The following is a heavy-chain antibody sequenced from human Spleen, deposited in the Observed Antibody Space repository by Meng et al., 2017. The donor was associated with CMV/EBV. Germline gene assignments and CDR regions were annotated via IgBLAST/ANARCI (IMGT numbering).Heavy chain of an antibody. CDR3: ARPFPIAAAGYYYYGMDV. Sequence: SETLSLTCAVYGGSFSGYYWSWIRQPPGKGLEWIGEINHSGSTIYNPSLKSRVTISVDTSKNQFSLKLSSVTAADTAVYYCARPFPIAAAGYYYYGMDVWGQGTTVTVSS. D-gene: IGHD6-13*01. CDR1: GGSFSGYY. J-gene: IGHJ6*02. V-gene: IGHV4-34*01. CDR2: INHSGST.